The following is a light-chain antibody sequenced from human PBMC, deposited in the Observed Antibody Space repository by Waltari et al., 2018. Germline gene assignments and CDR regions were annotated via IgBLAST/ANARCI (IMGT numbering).Light chain of an antibody. Sequence: QSVLPQPPSASGTPGQRLTISCSCTSSNFQCSTLHWYQQVPGTAPKLLRNDRNQRASGVPDRFSGSKSGTSASLAISGLQSEDEADYFCAVWDARLNGPVFGGGTKVTVL. V-gene: IGLV1-44*01. CDR1: SSNFQCST. J-gene: IGLJ2*01. CDR3: AVWDARLNGPV. CDR2: DRN.